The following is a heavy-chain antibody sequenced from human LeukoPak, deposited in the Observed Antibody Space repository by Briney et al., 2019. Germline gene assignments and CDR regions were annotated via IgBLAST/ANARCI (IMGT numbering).Heavy chain of an antibody. D-gene: IGHD3-22*01. J-gene: IGHJ3*01. Sequence: ASVKVSCKASGYSFTSYYMQWVRQAPGQGLEWMGIINPIGGSTTYAQNFQGRVTMTRDTSTSTVYMDLTSLRSDDTAVYYCARDRSEHYDRSAYSWNDAFDLWGQGTMVTVSS. CDR3: ARDRSEHYDRSAYSWNDAFDL. CDR2: INPIGGST. V-gene: IGHV1-46*01. CDR1: GYSFTSYY.